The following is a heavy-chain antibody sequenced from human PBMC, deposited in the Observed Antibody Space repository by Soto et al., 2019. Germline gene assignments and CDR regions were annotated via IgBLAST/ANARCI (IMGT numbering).Heavy chain of an antibody. J-gene: IGHJ3*02. Sequence: GASVKVSCKASGYTFTSYGISWVRQAPGQGLEWMGWISAYNGNTNYAQKLQGRVAMTTDTSTSTAHMELRSLRSDDTAVYYCASGGIYYDRSGYYSDAFDIWGQGTLVT. CDR2: ISAYNGNT. V-gene: IGHV1-18*04. D-gene: IGHD3-22*01. CDR1: GYTFTSYG. CDR3: ASGGIYYDRSGYYSDAFDI.